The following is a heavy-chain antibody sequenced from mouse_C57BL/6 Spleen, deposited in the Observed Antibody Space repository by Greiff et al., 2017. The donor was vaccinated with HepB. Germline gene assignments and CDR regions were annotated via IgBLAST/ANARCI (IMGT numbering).Heavy chain of an antibody. V-gene: IGHV5-4*01. CDR1: GFTFSSYA. CDR3: ARDTEGDYAMDY. J-gene: IGHJ4*01. CDR2: ISDGGSYT. Sequence: EVKVVESGGGLVKPGGSLKLSCAASGFTFSSYAMSWVRQTPEKRLEWVATISDGGSYTYYPDNVKGRFTISRDNAKNNLYLQMSHLKSEDTAMYYCARDTEGDYAMDYWGQGTSVTVSS.